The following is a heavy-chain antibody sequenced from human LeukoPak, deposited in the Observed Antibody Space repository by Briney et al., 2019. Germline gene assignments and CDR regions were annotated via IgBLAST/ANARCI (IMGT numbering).Heavy chain of an antibody. J-gene: IGHJ4*02. CDR2: ISGSGDIT. V-gene: IGHV3-23*01. D-gene: IGHD3-3*01. CDR3: ARDLLRFLEWSSEGFDY. CDR1: GFTLSSYA. Sequence: GGSLRLSCAASGFTLSSYAMSWVRQAPGKGLEWVSAISGSGDITYYADSVKGRFTISRDNSKKTLYLQMNSLRAEDTAVYYCARDLLRFLEWSSEGFDYWGQGTLVTVSS.